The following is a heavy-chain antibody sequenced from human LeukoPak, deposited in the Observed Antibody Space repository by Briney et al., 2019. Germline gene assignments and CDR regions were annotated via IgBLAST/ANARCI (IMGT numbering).Heavy chain of an antibody. CDR2: INHSGST. V-gene: IGHV4-34*01. CDR1: GGSFSGYY. J-gene: IGHJ6*03. CDR3: ARSRGGPRYYDFWSGYKNYMDV. Sequence: SETLSLTCAVYGGSFSGYYWSWIRQPPGKGLGWIGEINHSGSTNYNPSLKSRVTISVDTSKNQFSLKLSSVTAADTAVYYCARSRGGPRYYDFWSGYKNYMDVWGKGTTVTVSS. D-gene: IGHD3-3*01.